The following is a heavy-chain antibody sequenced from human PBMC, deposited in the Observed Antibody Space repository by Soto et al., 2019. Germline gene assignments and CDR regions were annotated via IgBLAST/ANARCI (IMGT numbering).Heavy chain of an antibody. D-gene: IGHD2-2*01. V-gene: IGHV4-31*03. J-gene: IGHJ5*02. CDR1: GGSISSGGYY. Sequence: QVQLQESGPGLVKPSQTLSLTCTVSGGSISSGGYYWSWIRQHPGRGLEYMGYIYSSGITYYNPSLKSRVTISEDTSKNQFSLKLSSVTAADTAVYYCARGGGVYCTRISCSVYWFDPWGQGTLVTVSS. CDR2: IYSSGIT. CDR3: ARGGGVYCTRISCSVYWFDP.